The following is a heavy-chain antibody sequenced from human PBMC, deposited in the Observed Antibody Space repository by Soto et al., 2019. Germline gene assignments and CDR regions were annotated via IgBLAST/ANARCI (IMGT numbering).Heavy chain of an antibody. J-gene: IGHJ4*02. V-gene: IGHV4-59*12. Sequence: SETLSLPCTVSGGSLSSYYWSWIRQPPGKGLEWIGYIYYSGSTNYNPSLKSRVTISVDRSKNQFSLKLSSVTAADTAVYYCARAGDSSGPVALGYWGQGTLVTVSS. CDR1: GGSLSSYY. D-gene: IGHD6-19*01. CDR2: IYYSGST. CDR3: ARAGDSSGPVALGY.